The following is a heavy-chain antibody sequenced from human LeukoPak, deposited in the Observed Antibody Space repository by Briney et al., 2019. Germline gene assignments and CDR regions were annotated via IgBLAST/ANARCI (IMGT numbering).Heavy chain of an antibody. D-gene: IGHD6-13*01. CDR2: ISWNSGSI. CDR1: GFTFDDYA. Sequence: AGRSLRLSCAASGFTFDDYAMHWVRQAPGKGLEWVSGISWNSGSIGYADSVKGRFTISRDNAKNSLYLQMNSLRAEDTALYYCAKDPRPLLAAAGPGYFQHWGQGTLVTVSS. CDR3: AKDPRPLLAAAGPGYFQH. V-gene: IGHV3-9*01. J-gene: IGHJ1*01.